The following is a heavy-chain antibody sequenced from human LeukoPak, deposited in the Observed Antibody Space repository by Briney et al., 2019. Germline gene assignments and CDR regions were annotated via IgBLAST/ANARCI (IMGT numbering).Heavy chain of an antibody. V-gene: IGHV3-21*04. J-gene: IGHJ4*02. D-gene: IGHD2-8*02. CDR2: ISTSSSYI. Sequence: GGSLRLSCGASGFTFSGYSMNWVRQAPGKGLEWVSSISTSSSYIYYADSVRGRFTISRDNSKSTLSLQMNSLRAEDTAIYYCATYRQVLLPFESWGQGTLVTVSS. CDR3: ATYRQVLLPFES. CDR1: GFTFSGYS.